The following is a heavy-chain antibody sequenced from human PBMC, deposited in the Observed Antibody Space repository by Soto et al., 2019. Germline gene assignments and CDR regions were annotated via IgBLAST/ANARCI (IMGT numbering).Heavy chain of an antibody. CDR2: TNQDGSEK. Sequence: EDQLVESGGGLVQPGGSLRLTCAVSGFSFRSDWMNWVRQAPGKGLEWVAHTNQDGSEKYYLDSVKGRFTIFRDNAKNSLYLQMNSLRAAEKAVYYCSGGVGDAIWGQGTLVTVSS. V-gene: IGHV3-7*04. CDR1: GFSFRSDW. D-gene: IGHD1-26*01. J-gene: IGHJ4*02. CDR3: SGGVGDAI.